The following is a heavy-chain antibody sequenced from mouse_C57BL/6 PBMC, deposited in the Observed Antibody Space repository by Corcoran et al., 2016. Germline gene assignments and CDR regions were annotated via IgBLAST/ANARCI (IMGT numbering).Heavy chain of an antibody. D-gene: IGHD2-5*01. CDR3: ARSKGPGPYYSNFYYFDY. J-gene: IGHJ2*01. CDR2: IYPGSGNT. Sequence: QVQLKQSGAELVRPGASVKLSCKASGYTFTDYYINWVKQRPGQGLEWIARIYPGSGNTYYNEKFKGKATLTAEKSSSTAYMQLSSLTSEDSAFYFCARSKGPGPYYSNFYYFDYWGQGTTLTVSS. CDR1: GYTFTDYY. V-gene: IGHV1-76*01.